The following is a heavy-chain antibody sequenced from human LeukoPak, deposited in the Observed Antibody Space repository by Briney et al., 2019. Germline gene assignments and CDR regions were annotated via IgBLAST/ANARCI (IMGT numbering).Heavy chain of an antibody. V-gene: IGHV3-20*04. CDR2: INWNGGRT. CDR3: ARATMVRGVISYYYYMDV. J-gene: IGHJ6*03. Sequence: PRGSLTRSWAAARLTFDDYGVSWVRQVPGKGLELVTGINWNGGRTGYADSVKGRFTISRENAKNSLYLQMNSLRAEDTALYYCARATMVRGVISYYYYMDVWGKGTTVTVSS. CDR1: RLTFDDYG. D-gene: IGHD3-10*01.